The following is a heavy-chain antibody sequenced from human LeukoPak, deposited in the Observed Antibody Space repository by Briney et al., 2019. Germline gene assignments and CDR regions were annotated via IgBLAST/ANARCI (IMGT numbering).Heavy chain of an antibody. D-gene: IGHD1-26*01. CDR2: IIPIFGTA. CDR3: ARDWLVGGYYYYMDV. CDR1: GGTFSSYA. J-gene: IGHJ6*03. Sequence: SVKVSCKASGGTFSSYAISWVRQAPGQGLEWTGGIIPIFGTANYAQKFQGRVTITADESTSTAYMELSSLRSEDTAVYYCARDWLVGGYYYYMDVWGKGTTVTVSS. V-gene: IGHV1-69*13.